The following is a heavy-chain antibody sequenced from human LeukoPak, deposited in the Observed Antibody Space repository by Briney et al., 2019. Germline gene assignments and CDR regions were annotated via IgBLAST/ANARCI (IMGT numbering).Heavy chain of an antibody. CDR3: GKDITPGGLDV. V-gene: IGHV3-9*01. J-gene: IGHJ6*02. CDR1: GSIFQNYA. Sequence: GGSLRLSCAVSGSIFQNYAMHWVRQAPGKGLEWVSAIDWNSGRTGYADSVKGRFTISKDNAKNYVYLQMNSLRAEDTALYYCGKDITPGGLDVWGQGNTVTVSS. CDR2: IDWNSGRT.